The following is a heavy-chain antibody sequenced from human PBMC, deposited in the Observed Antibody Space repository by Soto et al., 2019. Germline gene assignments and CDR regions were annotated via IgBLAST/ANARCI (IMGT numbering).Heavy chain of an antibody. J-gene: IGHJ6*02. CDR1: GFTFSNAW. V-gene: IGHV3-15*07. D-gene: IGHD4-4*01. CDR3: TTPIYSNYVVYYYYGMDV. Sequence: PGGSLRLSCAASGFTFSNAWMNWVRQAPGKGLEWVGRIKSKTDGGTTDYAAPVKGRFTISRDDSKNTLYLQMNSLKTEDTAVYYCTTPIYSNYVVYYYYGMDVCGQGTTVTVSS. CDR2: IKSKTDGGTT.